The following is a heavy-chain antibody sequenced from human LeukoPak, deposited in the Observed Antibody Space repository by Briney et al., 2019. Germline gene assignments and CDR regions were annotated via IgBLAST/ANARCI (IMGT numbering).Heavy chain of an antibody. D-gene: IGHD2-15*01. CDR3: ARDRGRSTAIDY. Sequence: GGSLRLSCAASGFTFSTYGMHWVRQAPGKGLEWVAVISYHGINKYYADSVKGRFTISRDNSKNTLYLQMNSLRAEDTAVYYCARDRGRSTAIDYWGQGTLVTVSS. J-gene: IGHJ4*02. V-gene: IGHV3-30*03. CDR2: ISYHGINK. CDR1: GFTFSTYG.